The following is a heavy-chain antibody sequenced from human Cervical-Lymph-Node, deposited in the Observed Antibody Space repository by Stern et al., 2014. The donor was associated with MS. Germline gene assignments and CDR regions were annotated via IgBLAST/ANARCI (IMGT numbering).Heavy chain of an antibody. CDR3: AREHHGGNFAS. CDR2: IVPIFGRA. D-gene: IGHD4-23*01. Sequence: QVQLQQSGAEVRKPGASVKVSCKASGATFSTNAISWLRQAPGQGPEWMGAIVPIFGRANYVQKLRGRLTITADESASTAYMELRSLRSEDTAVYYCAREHHGGNFASWGQGTLVTVSS. V-gene: IGHV1-69*01. J-gene: IGHJ5*02. CDR1: GATFSTNA.